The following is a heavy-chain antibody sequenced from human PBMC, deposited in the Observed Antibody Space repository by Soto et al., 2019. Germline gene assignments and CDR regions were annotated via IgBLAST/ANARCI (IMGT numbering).Heavy chain of an antibody. V-gene: IGHV1-3*01. CDR3: ARSPGIYDILTGLELYGMDV. CDR1: GYTFTSYA. J-gene: IGHJ6*02. Sequence: ASVKVSCKASGYTFTSYAMHWVRQAPGQRLEWMGWINAGSGNTKYSQKFQGRVTITRDTSASTAYMELSSLRSEDTAVYYCARSPGIYDILTGLELYGMDVWGQGTTVTVSS. D-gene: IGHD3-9*01. CDR2: INAGSGNT.